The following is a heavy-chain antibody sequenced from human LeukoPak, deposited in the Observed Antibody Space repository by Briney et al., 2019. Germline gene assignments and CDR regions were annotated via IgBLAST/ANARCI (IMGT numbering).Heavy chain of an antibody. CDR1: GGSISNYD. CDR3: ARGCSAGTPHNWFDP. CDR2: IYYSGST. V-gene: IGHV4-59*01. Sequence: SETLSLTCTVTGGSISNYDWSWIRQPPGKGLEWIGYIYYSGSTNYNPSLKSRVTISVDTSKNQFSLKLSSVTAADTAVYYCARGCSAGTPHNWFDPWGQGTLVTVSS. D-gene: IGHD6-13*01. J-gene: IGHJ5*02.